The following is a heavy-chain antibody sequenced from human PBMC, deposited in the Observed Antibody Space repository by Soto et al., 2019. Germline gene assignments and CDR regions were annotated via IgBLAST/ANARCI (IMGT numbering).Heavy chain of an antibody. CDR2: ISAYNGNT. J-gene: IGHJ4*02. D-gene: IGHD3-22*01. CDR1: GYTFTSYG. CDR3: ARDKGYYYDSSGYKPFDY. V-gene: IGHV1-18*04. Sequence: SVKVSCKASGYTFTSYGISWVRQAPGQGLEWMGWISAYNGNTNYAQKLQGRVTMTTDTSTSTAYMELRSLRSDDTAVYYCARDKGYYYDSSGYKPFDYWGQGTLVTVSS.